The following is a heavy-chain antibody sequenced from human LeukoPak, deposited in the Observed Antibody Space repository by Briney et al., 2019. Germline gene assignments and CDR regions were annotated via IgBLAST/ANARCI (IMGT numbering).Heavy chain of an antibody. D-gene: IGHD2-21*01. CDR2: IYTSGST. CDR3: ASNTYCGGDCYSDI. V-gene: IGHV4-4*07. J-gene: IGHJ3*02. CDR1: GGSISSYY. Sequence: SETLSLTCTVSGGSISSYYWSWIRQPAGKGLEWIGRIYTSGSTNYNPSLKSRVTISVDTSKNQFSLKLSSVTAADTAVYYCASNTYCGGDCYSDIWGQGTMVTVSS.